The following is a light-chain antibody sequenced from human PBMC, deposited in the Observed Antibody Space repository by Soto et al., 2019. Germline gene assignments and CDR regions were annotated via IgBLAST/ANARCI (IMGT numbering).Light chain of an antibody. Sequence: QSALTQPASVSGSPGQSITISCTGTSSDVGGYDYVSWYQQHPAKAPKLIIYDVSNRPSGVSNRFSGSKSGNTASLTISGLQAEDEADYYCATWDDSLIGSVFGTGTKVT. CDR3: ATWDDSLIGSV. CDR1: SSDVGGYDY. V-gene: IGLV2-14*01. J-gene: IGLJ1*01. CDR2: DVS.